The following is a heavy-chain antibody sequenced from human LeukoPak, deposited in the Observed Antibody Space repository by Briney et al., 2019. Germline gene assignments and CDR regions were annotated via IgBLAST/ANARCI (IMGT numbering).Heavy chain of an antibody. D-gene: IGHD3-22*01. J-gene: IGHJ4*02. CDR2: ISSSSSYI. V-gene: IGHV3-21*01. Sequence: GGSLRLSCAASGFTFSSYSMNWVRQAPGKGLEWVSSISSSSSYIYYADSVKGRFTISRDNAKNSLYLQMNSLRAEDTAVYYCARRDSSGYYQLYWGQGTLVTVSS. CDR3: ARRDSSGYYQLY. CDR1: GFTFSSYS.